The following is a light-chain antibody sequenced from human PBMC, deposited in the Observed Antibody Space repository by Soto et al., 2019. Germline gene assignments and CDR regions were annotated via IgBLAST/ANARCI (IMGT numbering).Light chain of an antibody. CDR2: DNN. Sequence: QSVLTQPPSVSAAPGQRVTISCSGSSSNIGNDYVSWYQQLPGTAPKLLIYDNNNRPSGIPDRFSGSKSGTSATLGITGLQTGGEADYYCGAWDSSLSVWVFGGGTKVTVL. CDR3: GAWDSSLSVWV. V-gene: IGLV1-51*01. J-gene: IGLJ3*02. CDR1: SSNIGNDY.